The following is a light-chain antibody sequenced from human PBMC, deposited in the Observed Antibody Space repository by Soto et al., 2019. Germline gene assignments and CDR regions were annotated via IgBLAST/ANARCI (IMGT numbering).Light chain of an antibody. CDR3: QQYGSSPPDT. J-gene: IGKJ2*01. V-gene: IGKV3-20*01. Sequence: ENVLTQSPGTLSLSPGERATLSCRASQSVTSNYLAWYQQKPGQAPRLLIYVASVRATGIPDRFSGSGSGADFTLTISRLEPEDFAVYYCQQYGSSPPDTFGQGTKLEI. CDR2: VAS. CDR1: QSVTSNY.